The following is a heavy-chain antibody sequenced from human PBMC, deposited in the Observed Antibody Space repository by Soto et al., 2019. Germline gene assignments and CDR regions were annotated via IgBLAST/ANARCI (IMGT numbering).Heavy chain of an antibody. CDR1: GGTFSSHP. Sequence: QDQLVQSGAEVKKPGSSVKVSCKASGGTFSSHPFSWVRQAPGQGLEWMGRIIPALGTATYAQKFQGRVTITADESATTVYMELNSLRSEDTAVYYCARPDFGDYWYFALWGRGTLVTVSS. V-gene: IGHV1-69*08. CDR2: IIPALGTA. J-gene: IGHJ2*01. CDR3: ARPDFGDYWYFAL. D-gene: IGHD4-17*01.